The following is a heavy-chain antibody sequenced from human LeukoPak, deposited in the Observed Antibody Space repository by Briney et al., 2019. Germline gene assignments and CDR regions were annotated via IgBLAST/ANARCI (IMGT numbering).Heavy chain of an antibody. Sequence: PSEALSLTCDVSGDSITRGAYSWSWIRQPPGKGLEWIGCIYYSGTTYYHPSLTSRVAISVDTSKNQFSLKLSSVTAADTAVYYCARSGTVTTWNYWGQGTLVTVSS. V-gene: IGHV4-31*11. CDR1: GDSITRGAYS. CDR2: IYYSGTT. D-gene: IGHD4-17*01. CDR3: ARSGTVTTWNY. J-gene: IGHJ4*02.